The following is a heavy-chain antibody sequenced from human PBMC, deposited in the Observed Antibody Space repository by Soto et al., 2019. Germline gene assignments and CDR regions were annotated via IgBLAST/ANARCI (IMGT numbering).Heavy chain of an antibody. D-gene: IGHD6-19*01. CDR1: GGTFSSYA. Sequence: ASVKVSCKASGGTFSSYAISWVRQAPGQGLEWMGGIIPIFGTANYAQKFQGRVTITADESTSTAYMELSSLRSEDTAVYYCARSLGAVAVAGTPNFDYWGQGTLVTVSS. CDR2: IIPIFGTA. V-gene: IGHV1-69*13. J-gene: IGHJ4*02. CDR3: ARSLGAVAVAGTPNFDY.